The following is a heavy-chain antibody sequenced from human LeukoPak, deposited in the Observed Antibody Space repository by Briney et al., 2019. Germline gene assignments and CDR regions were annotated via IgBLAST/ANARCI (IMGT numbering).Heavy chain of an antibody. D-gene: IGHD1-14*01. V-gene: IGHV4-59*01. J-gene: IGHJ4*02. CDR2: IYYSGST. CDR3: ARGPHRGTSYELDY. Sequence: SETLSLTCTVSGGSIRRYYWSWIRQPPGKGLEWIGYIYYSGSTNYSPSLKSRVTISVDTSKNQFSLKLTSVTAADTAVYYCARGPHRGTSYELDYWGQGTLVTVSS. CDR1: GGSIRRYY.